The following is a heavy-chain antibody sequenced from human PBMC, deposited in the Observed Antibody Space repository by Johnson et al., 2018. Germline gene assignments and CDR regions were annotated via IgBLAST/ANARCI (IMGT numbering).Heavy chain of an antibody. CDR1: GGSFSGYY. D-gene: IGHD3-3*01. V-gene: IGHV4-34*01. CDR3: ARGSSPDYDFWSGDQDHDAFDI. J-gene: IGHJ3*02. Sequence: QVQLQQWGAGLLKPSETLSLTCAVYGGSFSGYYWSWIRQPPGKGLEWIGEINHSGSTNYNPSLKSRVTISVDTSKNQFSLKLSSVTAADTAVYYFARGSSPDYDFWSGDQDHDAFDIWGQGTMVTVSS. CDR2: INHSGST.